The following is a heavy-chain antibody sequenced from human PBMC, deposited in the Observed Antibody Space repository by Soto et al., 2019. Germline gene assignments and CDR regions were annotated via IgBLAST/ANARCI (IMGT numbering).Heavy chain of an antibody. J-gene: IGHJ1*01. V-gene: IGHV3-23*01. CDR1: GFTFSDHA. D-gene: IGHD2-15*01. Sequence: EVQLLESGGGLVQPGGSLRLSCTASGFTFSDHAMTWVRQAPGKGLQWLSGINGGGSGAYCADSVKGRFTVSRANSNNTLFLQMDSLRVEDTAVYYCAIDLWWYTHWGQGTLVTVSS. CDR2: INGGGSGA. CDR3: AIDLWWYTH.